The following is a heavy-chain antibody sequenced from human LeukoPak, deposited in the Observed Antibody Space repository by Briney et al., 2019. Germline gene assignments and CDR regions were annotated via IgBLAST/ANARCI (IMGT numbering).Heavy chain of an antibody. Sequence: ASETLSLTCTVSGGSFSSYYWRCIRQPPGKGLEWIGYIYYSGSTNYNPSLKSRVTISVDTSKNQFSLKLSSVTAAATAVYYCARFSIMWPSISLDVWGKGTTVTVSS. CDR2: IYYSGST. CDR3: ARFSIMWPSISLDV. CDR1: GGSFSSYY. V-gene: IGHV4-59*08. J-gene: IGHJ6*04. D-gene: IGHD3-16*01.